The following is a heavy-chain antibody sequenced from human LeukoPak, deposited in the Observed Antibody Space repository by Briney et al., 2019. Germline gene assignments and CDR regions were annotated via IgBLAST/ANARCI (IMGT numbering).Heavy chain of an antibody. CDR3: AREIGFCSGGSCHFDC. Sequence: ASVKVSCKASGYIFTSYHMHWVRQAPGQGLEWMGIINPNSGSASYAQEFQGRVTMTRDTSTSTIYMELSSLRSEDTAVYYCAREIGFCSGGSCHFDCWGQGTLVTVSS. J-gene: IGHJ4*02. D-gene: IGHD2-15*01. CDR1: GYIFTSYH. V-gene: IGHV1-46*01. CDR2: INPNSGSA.